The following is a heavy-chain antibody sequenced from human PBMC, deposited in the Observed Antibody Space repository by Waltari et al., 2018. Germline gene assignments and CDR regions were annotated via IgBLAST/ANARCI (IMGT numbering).Heavy chain of an antibody. CDR2: IWYDGSNK. V-gene: IGHV3-33*01. J-gene: IGHJ5*02. Sequence: QVQLVESGGGVVQPGRSLRPSCAASGFTFRIYGMHWARPAPGKGLEWVAVIWYDGSNKDYADSVKGRFTISRDNSKNTLYLQMNSLRAEDTAVYYCARGWLRNWFDPWGQGTLVTVSS. CDR1: GFTFRIYG. CDR3: ARGWLRNWFDP. D-gene: IGHD6-19*01.